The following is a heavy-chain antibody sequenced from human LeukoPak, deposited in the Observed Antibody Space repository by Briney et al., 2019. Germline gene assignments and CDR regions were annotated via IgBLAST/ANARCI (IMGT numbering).Heavy chain of an antibody. D-gene: IGHD3-16*02. CDR3: ATDYIWGTYRFQY. J-gene: IGHJ4*02. Sequence: GGSLRLSCVASGFTFGNYWMSWVRQAPGKGLEWVANIKQDGSEKHYVDSVKGRFTISRDNAKNSLYLQMNSLRAEDTAVYYCATDYIWGTYRFQYWGQGTLVIVSS. CDR2: IKQDGSEK. CDR1: GFTFGNYW. V-gene: IGHV3-7*03.